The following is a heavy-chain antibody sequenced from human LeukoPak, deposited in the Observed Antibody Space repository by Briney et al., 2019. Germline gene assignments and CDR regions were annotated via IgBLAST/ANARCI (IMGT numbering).Heavy chain of an antibody. J-gene: IGHJ4*02. V-gene: IGHV4-59*01. CDR2: IYYSGST. CDR3: AREAPIYYFDY. Sequence: EWIGYIYYSGSTNYNPSLKSRVTISVDTSKNQFSLKLSSVTAADTAVYYCAREAPIYYFDYWGQGTLVTVSS.